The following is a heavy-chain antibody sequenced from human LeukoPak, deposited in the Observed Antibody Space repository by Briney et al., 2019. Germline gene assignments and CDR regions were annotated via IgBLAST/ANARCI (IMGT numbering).Heavy chain of an antibody. CDR2: IYYSGST. CDR3: AGYSSGWYVDAFDI. V-gene: IGHV4-59*08. CDR1: GGSISSYY. D-gene: IGHD6-19*01. J-gene: IGHJ3*02. Sequence: SETLSLTHTVSGGSISSYYWSWIRQPPGKGLEWIGYIYYSGSTNYNPTLKSRVTISVDTSKNQFSLKLSSVTAADTAVYYCAGYSSGWYVDAFDIWGQGTMVTVSS.